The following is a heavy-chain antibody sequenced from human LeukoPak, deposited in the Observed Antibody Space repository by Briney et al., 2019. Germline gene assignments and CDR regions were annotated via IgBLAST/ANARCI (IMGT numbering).Heavy chain of an antibody. CDR1: EFTFSSYG. V-gene: IGHV3-23*01. CDR2: ISGSGGST. J-gene: IGHJ4*02. CDR3: AKDRVLHRNYYGSGGPDY. Sequence: GGTLRLSFAASEFTFSSYGMSWGRKSPGKGLEWFSAISGSGGSTYYADPVKGRLTISPDNSTNTLSLQMNSLRAEVTDVYYCAKDRVLHRNYYGSGGPDYWGQGALVTVSS. D-gene: IGHD3-10*01.